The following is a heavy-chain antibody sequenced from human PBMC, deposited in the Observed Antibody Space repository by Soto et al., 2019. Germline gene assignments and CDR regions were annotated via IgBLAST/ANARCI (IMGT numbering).Heavy chain of an antibody. Sequence: QVQLVQSGAEVKKPGSSVKVSCKASGGTVSRYAISWVRQAPGQGLEWMGGIIPIFGTAYYAQKFQGRVTITAEESTSTADMELSSLRSEDTAVYYCATRATVTTMPSWFDPWGQGTLVTVSS. D-gene: IGHD4-17*01. CDR1: GGTVSRYA. J-gene: IGHJ5*02. CDR3: ATRATVTTMPSWFDP. CDR2: IIPIFGTA. V-gene: IGHV1-69*12.